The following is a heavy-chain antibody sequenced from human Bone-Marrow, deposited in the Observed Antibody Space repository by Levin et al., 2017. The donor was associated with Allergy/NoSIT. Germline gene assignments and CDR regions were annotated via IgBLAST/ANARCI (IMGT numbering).Heavy chain of an antibody. V-gene: IGHV3-30*05. Sequence: GESLKISCAASGFPFSKYGMHWVRQAPGKGLEWLGVISNDGGNTFYADSVKGRVTISRDNSKNTLSLQIINLRLEDTAVYYCAKPFNSGSYYYGMDVWGQGTTVTVS. CDR2: ISNDGGNT. CDR3: AKPFNSGSYYYGMDV. J-gene: IGHJ6*02. CDR1: GFPFSKYG. D-gene: IGHD5-12*01.